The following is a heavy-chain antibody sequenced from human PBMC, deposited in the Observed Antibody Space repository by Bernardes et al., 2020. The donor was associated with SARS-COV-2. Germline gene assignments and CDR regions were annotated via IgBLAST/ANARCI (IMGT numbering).Heavy chain of an antibody. Sequence: SETLSLTCTVSGGSISSYYWSWIRQPPGKGLEWIGYIYYSGSTNYNPSLKSRVTISVDTSKNQFSLKLSSVTAADTAVYYCAREITMIMDVWGQGTTVTVSS. CDR3: AREITMIMDV. V-gene: IGHV4-59*12. CDR2: IYYSGST. CDR1: GGSISSYY. D-gene: IGHD3-22*01. J-gene: IGHJ6*02.